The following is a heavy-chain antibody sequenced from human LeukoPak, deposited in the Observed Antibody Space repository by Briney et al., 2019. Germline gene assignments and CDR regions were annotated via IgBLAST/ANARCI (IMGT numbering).Heavy chain of an antibody. V-gene: IGHV4-34*01. CDR1: GGSFSGYY. D-gene: IGHD6-6*01. J-gene: IGHJ4*02. CDR2: INHSGST. CDR3: ARHEVVGARQDHSLCDY. Sequence: PSETLSLTCAVYGGSFSGYYWSWIRQPPGKGLEWIGEINHSGSTNYNPSLKSRVTISVDTSKNQFSLKLSSVTAADTAVYYCARHEVVGARQDHSLCDYWGQGTLVTVSS.